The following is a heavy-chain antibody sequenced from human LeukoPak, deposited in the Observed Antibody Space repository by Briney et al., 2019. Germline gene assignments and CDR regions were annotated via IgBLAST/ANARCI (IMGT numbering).Heavy chain of an antibody. J-gene: IGHJ3*02. V-gene: IGHV4-34*01. CDR1: GGSFSGYY. CDR3: ARSRGSSSWRKSLAFDI. Sequence: TSETLSLTCAVYGGSFSGYYWSWIRQPPGKGLEWIGEINHSGSTNYNPSLKSRVTISVDTSKNQFSLKLSSVTAADTAVYYCARSRGSSSWRKSLAFDIWGQGTMVTVSS. D-gene: IGHD6-13*01. CDR2: INHSGST.